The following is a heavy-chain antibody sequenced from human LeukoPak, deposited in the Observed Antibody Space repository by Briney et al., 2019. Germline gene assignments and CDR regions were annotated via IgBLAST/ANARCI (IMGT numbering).Heavy chain of an antibody. CDR2: IYPGDSDT. D-gene: IGHD2-15*01. CDR3: ARRPGVVVGATGEFDF. Sequence: HGESLKISCKGSGYSFTSYWIGWVRQMPGKGLEWMGIIYPGDSDTRYSPSFQGQVTISVDKSISTAYLQWSSLKASDSAMYYCARRPGVVVGATGEFDFWGQGTLVTVSS. CDR1: GYSFTSYW. J-gene: IGHJ4*02. V-gene: IGHV5-51*01.